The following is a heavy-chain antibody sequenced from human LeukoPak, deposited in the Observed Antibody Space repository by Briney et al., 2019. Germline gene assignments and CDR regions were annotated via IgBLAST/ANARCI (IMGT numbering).Heavy chain of an antibody. V-gene: IGHV3-33*01. CDR2: ICYDGSNK. CDR1: GFTFSSYG. Sequence: GGSLRLSCAASGFTFSSYGMHWVRQAPGKGLEWVAVICYDGSNKYYADSVKGRFTISRDNSKNTLYLQMNSLRAEDTAVYYWARDDCGSDYYPIPFDYWGQGTLVTVSS. CDR3: ARDDCGSDYYPIPFDY. D-gene: IGHD2-21*01. J-gene: IGHJ4*02.